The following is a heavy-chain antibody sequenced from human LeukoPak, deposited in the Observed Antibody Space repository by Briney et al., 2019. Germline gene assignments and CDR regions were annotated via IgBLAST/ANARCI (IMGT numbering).Heavy chain of an antibody. CDR2: ISGSGGST. Sequence: GGSLRLSCAASGFTFSSYAMSWVRQAPGKGLEWVSAISGSGGSTYYADSVKGRFTISRDNSKNTLYLQMNSLRAEDTAVYYCATAPYNRYYYYYGMDVWGQGTTVTVSS. CDR3: ATAPYNRYYYYYGMDV. J-gene: IGHJ6*02. D-gene: IGHD1-14*01. CDR1: GFTFSSYA. V-gene: IGHV3-23*01.